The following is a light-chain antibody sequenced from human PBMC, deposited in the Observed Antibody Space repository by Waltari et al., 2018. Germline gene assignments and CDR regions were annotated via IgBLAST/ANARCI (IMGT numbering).Light chain of an antibody. J-gene: IGLJ1*01. CDR1: SGAVGGYDY. CDR2: DGS. CDR3: CSYAGASTYV. V-gene: IGLV2-23*01. Sequence: QSALTQTASVSGSPEQSNTLPCTGTSGAVGGYDYVPWYQQHPSKAHQLMIYDGSKRPSGASNRFSGSKSGNTASLTVSGLQAEDEADYYCCSYAGASTYVFGTGTKVTVL.